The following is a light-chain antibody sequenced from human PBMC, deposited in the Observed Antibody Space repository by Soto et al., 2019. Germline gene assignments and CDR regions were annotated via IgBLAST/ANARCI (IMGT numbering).Light chain of an antibody. V-gene: IGKV3-20*01. CDR2: GAS. J-gene: IGKJ4*02. Sequence: DIVLTQSPGTLSLSPGESVTLSCRASQSVSSSHLAWYQQKPGQAPRLFIYGASRRATGIPDRFSGSGSVTDFTLTISRLQAEDFAVYSCQHYGNSLTFGGGTKVEIK. CDR3: QHYGNSLT. CDR1: QSVSSSH.